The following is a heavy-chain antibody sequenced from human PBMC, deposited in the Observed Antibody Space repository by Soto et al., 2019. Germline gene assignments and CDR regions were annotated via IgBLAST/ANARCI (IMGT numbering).Heavy chain of an antibody. CDR2: ISAYNGNT. CDR3: ARDGKGIAVAGPYYYYGMDV. V-gene: IGHV1-18*01. D-gene: IGHD6-19*01. J-gene: IGHJ6*02. Sequence: QVQLVQSGAEVKKPGASVKVSCKASGYTFTSYGISWVRQAPGQGLEWMGWISAYNGNTNYAQKLQGRVTMTTDTPTSTAYMELRSLRSDDTAVYYCARDGKGIAVAGPYYYYGMDVWGQGTTVTVSS. CDR1: GYTFTSYG.